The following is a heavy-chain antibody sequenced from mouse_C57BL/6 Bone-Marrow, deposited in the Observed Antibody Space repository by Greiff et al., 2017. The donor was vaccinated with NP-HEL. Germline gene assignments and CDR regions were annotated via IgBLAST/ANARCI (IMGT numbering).Heavy chain of an antibody. CDR1: GYTFPHYY. CDR2: IGPGSGST. CDR3: ARGDYSGN. V-gene: IGHV1-77*01. D-gene: IGHD1-1*01. J-gene: IGHJ3*01. Sequence: QVQLQQSGAELVKPGASVKISCKASGYTFPHYYINWAKQRPGQGIKWTGKIGPGSGSTYYNEKFKGKATLTADKSSSTAYMQLSSLTSEDSAVYFCARGDYSGNWGHGTLVTVSA.